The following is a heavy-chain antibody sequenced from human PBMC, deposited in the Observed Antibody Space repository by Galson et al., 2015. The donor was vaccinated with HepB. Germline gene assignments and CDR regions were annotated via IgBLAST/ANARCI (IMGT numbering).Heavy chain of an antibody. CDR3: ARGVNYLGEPNDY. CDR2: MNPNSGNT. J-gene: IGHJ4*02. CDR1: GYTFTSYD. D-gene: IGHD3-16*01. V-gene: IGHV1-8*01. Sequence: SVKVSCKASGYTFTSYDINWVRQATGQGLEWMGWMNPNSGNTGYAQKFQGRVTMTRNTSISTAYMELSSLRSEDTAVYYCARGVNYLGEPNDYWGQGTLVTVSS.